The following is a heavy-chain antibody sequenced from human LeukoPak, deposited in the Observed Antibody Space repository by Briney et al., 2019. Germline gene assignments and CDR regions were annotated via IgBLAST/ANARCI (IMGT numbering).Heavy chain of an antibody. CDR1: GGSISSYY. Sequence: NPSETLSLTCTVSGGSISSYYWSWIRQPPGKGLEWIGYIYYSGSTNYNPSLKSRVTISVDTSKNQFSLKLSSVTAADTAVYYCARVTVTQSSSWYFILDYYYYMDVWGKGTTVTVSS. V-gene: IGHV4-59*01. CDR3: ARVTVTQSSSWYFILDYYYYMDV. D-gene: IGHD6-13*01. J-gene: IGHJ6*03. CDR2: IYYSGST.